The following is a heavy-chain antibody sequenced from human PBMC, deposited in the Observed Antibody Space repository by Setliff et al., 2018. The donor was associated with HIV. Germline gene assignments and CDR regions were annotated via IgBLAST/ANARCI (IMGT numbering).Heavy chain of an antibody. D-gene: IGHD3-22*01. J-gene: IGHJ4*02. CDR3: ARDHKYYYDSSGLDY. Sequence: PSETLSLTCTVSGGSITSSTYYWDWIRQPPGKGLEWIGSIFYSGSTYYNPSVKSRVTISIDTPKNQFSLRLSSVTAADTAVYYCARDHKYYYDSSGLDYWGQGTLVTVSS. CDR1: GGSITSSTYY. CDR2: IFYSGST. V-gene: IGHV4-39*07.